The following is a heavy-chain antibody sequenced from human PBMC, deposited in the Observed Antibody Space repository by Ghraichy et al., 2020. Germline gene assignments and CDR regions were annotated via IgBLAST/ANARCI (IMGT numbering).Heavy chain of an antibody. J-gene: IGHJ4*02. Sequence: GGSLRLSCAASGFTFSRYTMHWVRQAPGKGLEWVAVISYDGSNKYYADSVKGRFTISRDNSKNTLYLQMNSLRAEDTAVYYCARDWGLYTTEFDYWGQGTLVTVSS. CDR2: ISYDGSNK. V-gene: IGHV3-30-3*01. CDR1: GFTFSRYT. CDR3: ARDWGLYTTEFDY. D-gene: IGHD2-2*02.